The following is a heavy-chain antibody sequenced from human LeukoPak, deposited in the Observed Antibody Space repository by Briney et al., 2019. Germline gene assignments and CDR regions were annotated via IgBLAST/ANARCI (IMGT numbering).Heavy chain of an antibody. CDR1: GFTFGNYM. CDR3: ARGDPYFDY. J-gene: IGHJ4*02. CDR2: IKSDGITI. V-gene: IGHV3-74*01. Sequence: GGLRLSCAASGFTFGNYMMHWVRQAPGKGLVWVSRIKSDGITITYADSVKGRFTISRDNAKNTLYLQMNSLRAEDTAVYYCARGDPYFDYWGQGTLVTVSS. D-gene: IGHD2-21*02.